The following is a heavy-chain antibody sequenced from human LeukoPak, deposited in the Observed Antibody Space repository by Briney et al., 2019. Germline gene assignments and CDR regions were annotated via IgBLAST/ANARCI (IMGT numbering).Heavy chain of an antibody. CDR2: INHSGST. CDR1: GGSFNGYY. V-gene: IGHV4-34*01. D-gene: IGHD3-16*02. CDR3: ARRTFGGVIAY. Sequence: SETLSLTCAVYGGSFNGYYWSWIRQPPGKGLEWIGEINHSGSTNYSPSLKSRVTLSVDTSKNQFSLRLSSVTAADTAAYYCARRTFGGVIAYWGQGTLVTVSS. J-gene: IGHJ4*02.